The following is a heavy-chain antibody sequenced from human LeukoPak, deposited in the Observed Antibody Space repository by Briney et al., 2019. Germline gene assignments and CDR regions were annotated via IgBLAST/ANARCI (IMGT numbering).Heavy chain of an antibody. J-gene: IGHJ6*02. V-gene: IGHV4-34*01. CDR3: ATPYGMDV. Sequence: SETLSLTCAVYGGSFSGYYWSWIRQPPGKGLEWIGEINHSGSTNYNPSLKSRVTISVDTSRNQFSLKLSSVTAADTAVYYCATPYGMDVWGQGTTVTVSS. CDR1: GGSFSGYY. CDR2: INHSGST.